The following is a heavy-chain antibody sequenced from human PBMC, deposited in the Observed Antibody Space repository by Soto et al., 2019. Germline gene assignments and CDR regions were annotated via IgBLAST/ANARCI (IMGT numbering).Heavy chain of an antibody. V-gene: IGHV4-34*01. CDR1: GQSFSGHS. J-gene: IGHJ4*02. CDR3: ARGAGIVALPGELEDVKYDY. D-gene: IGHD1-1*01. Sequence: QVQLQQWGAGLVKPSETLSLSCAVYGQSFSGHSWAWIRQPPGKGLEWIGEINESGSTYYNPSLKRRVTISTETSTNQFSLMLSSVSAANTAAYFCARGAGIVALPGELEDVKYDYWGQGTLVNVSS. CDR2: INESGST.